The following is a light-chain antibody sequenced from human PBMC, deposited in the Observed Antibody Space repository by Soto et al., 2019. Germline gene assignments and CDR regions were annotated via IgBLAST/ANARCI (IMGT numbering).Light chain of an antibody. Sequence: QSPLTQLPSVSGSPGQSVTISCTGTSSDVGSYNRVSWYQQPPGTAPKLMIYEVSNRPSGVPDRFSGSKSGNTASLTISGLQAEDEADYYCSSYTSSSTHVVFGGGTKLTVL. V-gene: IGLV2-18*02. CDR3: SSYTSSSTHVV. CDR2: EVS. CDR1: SSDVGSYNR. J-gene: IGLJ2*01.